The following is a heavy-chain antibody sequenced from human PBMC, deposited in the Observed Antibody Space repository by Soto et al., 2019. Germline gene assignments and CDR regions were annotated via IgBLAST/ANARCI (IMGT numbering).Heavy chain of an antibody. D-gene: IGHD2-2*01. CDR2: IIPIFGTA. CDR1: GGTFSRYA. V-gene: IGHV1-69*06. Sequence: QVQLVQSGAEVMKPGSSVKVSCKASGGTFSRYAISWVRQAPGQGLEWMGGIIPIFGTANYAQKFQGRVTITADKSTSTAYMELSSLRSEDTAVYYCAREGYCSSATCPGYIWGQGTMVTVSS. CDR3: AREGYCSSATCPGYI. J-gene: IGHJ3*02.